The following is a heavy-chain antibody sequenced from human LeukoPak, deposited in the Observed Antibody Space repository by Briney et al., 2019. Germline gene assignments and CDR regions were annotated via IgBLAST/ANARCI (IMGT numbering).Heavy chain of an antibody. J-gene: IGHJ6*03. CDR1: GFTFSSHA. CDR2: ISSRGDST. Sequence: GGSLRLSCEASGFTFSSHAMYWVRQAPGKGLQWVSGISSRGDSTYYADSVKGRFTISRDNSKNTLYLHMNTLGAEDTAVYYCAKVVVPDTMSTNHFYYCMDVWGKGTTVTVSS. V-gene: IGHV3-23*01. CDR3: AKVVVPDTMSTNHFYYCMDV. D-gene: IGHD2-15*01.